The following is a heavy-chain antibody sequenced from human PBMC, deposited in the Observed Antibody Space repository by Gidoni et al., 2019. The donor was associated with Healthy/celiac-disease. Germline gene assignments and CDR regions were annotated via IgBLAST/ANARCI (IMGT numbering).Heavy chain of an antibody. CDR1: GGSISSGGYY. D-gene: IGHD2-8*02. J-gene: IGHJ5*02. CDR2: IYYSGST. Sequence: QVQLQESGPGLVKPTQTLSLTFTVSGGSISSGGYYWSWIRQHPGKGLEWIGYIYYSGSTYYNPSLKSRVTISVDTSKNQFSLKLSSVTAADTAVYYCARFTEGYNWFDPGGQGTLVTVSS. V-gene: IGHV4-31*03. CDR3: ARFTEGYNWFDP.